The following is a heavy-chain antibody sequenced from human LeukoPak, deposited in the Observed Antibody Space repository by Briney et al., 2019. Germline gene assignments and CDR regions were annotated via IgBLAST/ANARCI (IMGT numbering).Heavy chain of an antibody. D-gene: IGHD4-17*01. CDR2: ISGSGGST. V-gene: IGHV3-23*01. Sequence: TGGSLRLSCAASGFTFSSYAMSWVRQPPGKGLEWVSAISGSGGSTYYADSVKGRFTISRDNSKNTLYLQMNSLRAEDTAVYYCAKDMTTVTALGYFDYWGQGTLVTVSS. J-gene: IGHJ4*02. CDR3: AKDMTTVTALGYFDY. CDR1: GFTFSSYA.